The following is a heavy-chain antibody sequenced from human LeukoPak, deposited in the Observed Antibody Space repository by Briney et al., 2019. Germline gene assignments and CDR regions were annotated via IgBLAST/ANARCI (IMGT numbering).Heavy chain of an antibody. V-gene: IGHV3-7*01. J-gene: IGHJ2*01. CDR1: GFTFSSYW. Sequence: PGGSLRLSCAASGFTFSSYWMSWVRQAPGKGLEWVANIKQDGSEKYYVDSVKGRFTISRDNAKNSLYLQMNTLRVEDTAVYYCARGPPPNGGWFWYFDLWGRGTLVTVSS. CDR3: ARGPPPNGGWFWYFDL. CDR2: IKQDGSEK. D-gene: IGHD6-19*01.